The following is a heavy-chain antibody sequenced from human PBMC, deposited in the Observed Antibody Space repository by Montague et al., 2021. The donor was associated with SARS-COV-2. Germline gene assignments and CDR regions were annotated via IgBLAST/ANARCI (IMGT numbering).Heavy chain of an antibody. CDR1: GFTFSTYT. V-gene: IGHV3-21*01. D-gene: IGHD1-1*01. J-gene: IGHJ4*02. CDR2: ISRDSNWI. CDR3: ARSGNFGTFLYRTPDY. Sequence: SLRLSCAASGFTFSTYTMNWVRQAPGKGLEWVLSISRDSNWIYYADSLRGRFTISRDNAKDSLYLQLNSLTAEDTAVYYCARSGNFGTFLYRTPDYWGQGALVTVSS.